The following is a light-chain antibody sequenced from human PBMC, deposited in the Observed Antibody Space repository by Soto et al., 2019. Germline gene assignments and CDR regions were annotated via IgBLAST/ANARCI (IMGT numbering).Light chain of an antibody. Sequence: EIVLTQSPATLSLSPGERATLSSRARQSVGTYFAWYRQKPGQAPRLLIYDSSNRATGIPARFSGSRSGTDLTHTINSLDPEDFAVYYCQQRSDWPSTFGGGTKVEIK. J-gene: IGKJ4*01. CDR3: QQRSDWPST. CDR2: DSS. CDR1: QSVGTY. V-gene: IGKV3-11*01.